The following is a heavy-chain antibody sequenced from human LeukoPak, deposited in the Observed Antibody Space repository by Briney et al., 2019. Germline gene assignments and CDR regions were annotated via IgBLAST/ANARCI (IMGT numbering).Heavy chain of an antibody. CDR2: IGAYNGNT. V-gene: IGHV1-18*01. D-gene: IGHD6-13*01. Sequence: GASVKVSCKASGYTFTSYGISWVRQAPGQGLEGMGWIGAYNGNTNYAQKLQGRVTMTTDTSTSTAYMELRSLRSDDTAVYYCAREGAAAGTSYYYYMDVWGKGTTVTVSS. J-gene: IGHJ6*03. CDR1: GYTFTSYG. CDR3: AREGAAAGTSYYYYMDV.